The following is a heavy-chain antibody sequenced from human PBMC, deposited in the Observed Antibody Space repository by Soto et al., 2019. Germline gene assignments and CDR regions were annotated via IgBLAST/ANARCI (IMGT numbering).Heavy chain of an antibody. CDR3: ARDYYDSSGYLASLGY. V-gene: IGHV3-21*01. Sequence: EVQLVESGGGLVKPGGSLRLSCAASGFTFSTYSMNWVRQAPGKGLEWVSSISSSSSYIYYADSVKGRFTISRDNAKNALYLQRNRMRAEDTAVYYCARDYYDSSGYLASLGYWGQGTLVTVSS. CDR2: ISSSSSYI. CDR1: GFTFSTYS. D-gene: IGHD3-22*01. J-gene: IGHJ4*02.